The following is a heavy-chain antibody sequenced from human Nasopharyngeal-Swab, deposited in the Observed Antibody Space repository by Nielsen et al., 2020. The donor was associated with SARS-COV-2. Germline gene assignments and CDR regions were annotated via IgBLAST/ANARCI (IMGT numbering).Heavy chain of an antibody. D-gene: IGHD6-13*01. J-gene: IGHJ5*02. CDR1: GFTFSSYS. V-gene: IGHV3-23*01. CDR3: ARPLSRDSTWTTEANRFHP. Sequence: GESLKISCAASGFTFSSYSMSWLRQAPGKGLEWVSTITGNGDTTYYADSVKGRFTISRDNSENTVYLQMNSLRAEDTALYHCARPLSRDSTWTTEANRFHPWGQGTLVTVSS. CDR2: ITGNGDTT.